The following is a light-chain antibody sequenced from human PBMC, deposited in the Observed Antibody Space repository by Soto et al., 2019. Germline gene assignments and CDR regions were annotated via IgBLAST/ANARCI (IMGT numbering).Light chain of an antibody. CDR1: QGISIY. Sequence: DIQMTQSPSSLSASVGDRVTISCRASQGISIYLNWYQQKPGKAPKLLIYGASTLQSGVPSRFGGSGSGTDFTLTIRSLQPEDFASYYSQQTFSTPWTFGQGTNVEIK. CDR3: QQTFSTPWT. V-gene: IGKV1-39*01. CDR2: GAS. J-gene: IGKJ1*01.